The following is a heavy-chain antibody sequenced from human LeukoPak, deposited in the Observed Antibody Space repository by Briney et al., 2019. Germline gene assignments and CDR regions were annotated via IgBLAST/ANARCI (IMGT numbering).Heavy chain of an antibody. CDR2: INWNSGSK. J-gene: IGHJ4*02. V-gene: IGHV3-9*01. Sequence: PGGSLRLSCAASGFIFDDYAIHWVRQAPGKGLEWVSGINWNSGSKHYADSVKGRFTISRDNAKNSLYLQMNSLRAEDTALYFCAKDFSSGYYYFDYWGQGTLVTVSS. CDR1: GFIFDDYA. CDR3: AKDFSSGYYYFDY. D-gene: IGHD3-22*01.